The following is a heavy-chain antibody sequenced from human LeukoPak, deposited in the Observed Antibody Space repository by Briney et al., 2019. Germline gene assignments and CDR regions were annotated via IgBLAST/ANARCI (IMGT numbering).Heavy chain of an antibody. CDR3: AREGWYSSSWYPMNYYYYMDV. CDR2: MNPKSGNT. J-gene: IGHJ6*03. Sequence: ASVKVCCKASGYTFTGYYMHWVRQATGQGLEWMGWMNPKSGNTGYAQKFQGRVTMTRNTSISTAYMELSSLRSEDTAVYYCAREGWYSSSWYPMNYYYYMDVWGKGTTVTISS. V-gene: IGHV1-8*02. D-gene: IGHD6-13*01. CDR1: GYTFTGYY.